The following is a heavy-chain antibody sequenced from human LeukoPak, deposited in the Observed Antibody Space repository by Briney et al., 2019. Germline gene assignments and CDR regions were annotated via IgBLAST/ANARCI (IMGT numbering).Heavy chain of an antibody. CDR3: ARSRGDF. Sequence: GGSLRLSCAAAGFIFTDYWMNWVRQAPGRGLGWLASVKGDGSATSYVDSVKGRFTISRDNAKNSLYLQMNSLRADDTALYYCARSRGDFWGQGTLVTASS. CDR1: GFIFTDYW. J-gene: IGHJ4*02. V-gene: IGHV3-7*01. CDR2: VKGDGSAT.